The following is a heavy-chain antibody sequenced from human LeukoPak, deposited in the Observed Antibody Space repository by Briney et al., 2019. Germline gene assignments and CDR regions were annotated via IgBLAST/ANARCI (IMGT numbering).Heavy chain of an antibody. D-gene: IGHD3-22*01. CDR3: ARDFLYYDSSGSGAFDI. CDR2: ISGSGGST. Sequence: GGSLRLSCAASGFTFSSYAMSWVRQAPGKGLEWVSAISGSGGSTYYADSVKGRFTISRDNSKNTLYLQMNSLRAEDTAVYYCARDFLYYDSSGSGAFDIWGQGTMVTVSS. V-gene: IGHV3-23*01. J-gene: IGHJ3*02. CDR1: GFTFSSYA.